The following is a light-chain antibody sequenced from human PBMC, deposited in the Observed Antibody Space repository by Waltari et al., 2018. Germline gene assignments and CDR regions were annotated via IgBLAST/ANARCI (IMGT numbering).Light chain of an antibody. CDR2: EVR. V-gene: IGLV2-14*01. Sequence: QSALTQPASVSGSPGQSITISCTGTNSDVGGYDYVSWYQQHPGKAPKLMIYEVRNRPSGFSSRFSGSKSGNTASLTISVLQAEDEADYYCSSYTSSNTVFGGGTKLTVL. J-gene: IGLJ2*01. CDR3: SSYTSSNTV. CDR1: NSDVGGYDY.